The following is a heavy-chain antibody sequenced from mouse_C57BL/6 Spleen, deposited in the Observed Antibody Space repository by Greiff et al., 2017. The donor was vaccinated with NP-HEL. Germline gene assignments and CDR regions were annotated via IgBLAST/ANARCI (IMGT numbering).Heavy chain of an antibody. Sequence: EVKLVESGGGLVKPGGSLKLSCAASGFTFSDYGMHWVRQAPEKGLEWVAYISSGSSTIYYADTVKGRFTISRDNAKNTLFLQMTSLRSEDTAMYYCARTTVGYFDVWGTGTTVTVSS. CDR3: ARTTVGYFDV. J-gene: IGHJ1*03. CDR1: GFTFSDYG. V-gene: IGHV5-17*01. D-gene: IGHD1-1*01. CDR2: ISSGSSTI.